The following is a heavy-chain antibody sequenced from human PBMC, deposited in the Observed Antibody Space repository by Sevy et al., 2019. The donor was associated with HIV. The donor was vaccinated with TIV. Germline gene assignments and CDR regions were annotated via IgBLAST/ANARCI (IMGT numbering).Heavy chain of an antibody. J-gene: IGHJ4*02. CDR1: GFNFSNYV. D-gene: IGHD3-22*01. V-gene: IGHV3-15*01. CDR3: TTGAYYYDSGGYRGFDY. Sequence: GESLKISCAASGFNFSNYVLHWVRQAPGKGLEWVGRIKSKTDGGTTDYAAPVKGRFTISRDDSKNTLYLQMNSLKTEDTAVYYCTTGAYYYDSGGYRGFDYWGQGTLVTVSS. CDR2: IKSKTDGGTT.